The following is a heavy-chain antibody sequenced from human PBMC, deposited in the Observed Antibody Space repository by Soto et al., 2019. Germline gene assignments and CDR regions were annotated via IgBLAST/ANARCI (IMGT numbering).Heavy chain of an antibody. CDR2: INHSGSA. Sequence: PSETLSLTCDLYAGSFSGYICTWIRQTPGKGLQWIGQINHSGSANYNPSLKSRVTISVDKTKNQFSLKLSSVTAADTAVYYCARIGSPDSSGYYPPDYWGQGTLVTVSS. CDR3: ARIGSPDSSGYYPPDY. CDR1: AGSFSGYI. V-gene: IGHV4-34*01. D-gene: IGHD3-22*01. J-gene: IGHJ4*02.